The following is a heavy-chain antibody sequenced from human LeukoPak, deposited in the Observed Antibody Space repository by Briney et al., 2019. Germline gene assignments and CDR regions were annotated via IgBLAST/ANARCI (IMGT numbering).Heavy chain of an antibody. J-gene: IGHJ3*02. D-gene: IGHD4-17*01. CDR2: IYYSGST. V-gene: IGHV4-59*06. Sequence: SETLSLTCTVSGGSISSYYWSWIRQHPGKGLEWIGYIYYSGSTYYNPSLKSRVTISVDTSKNQFSLKLSSVTAADTAVYYCARDRMGYGDFAAFDIWGQGTMVTVSS. CDR1: GGSISSYY. CDR3: ARDRMGYGDFAAFDI.